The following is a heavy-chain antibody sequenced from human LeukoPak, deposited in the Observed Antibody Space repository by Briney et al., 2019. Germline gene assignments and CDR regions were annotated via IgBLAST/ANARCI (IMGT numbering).Heavy chain of an antibody. CDR3: ASSGGAAGRGDY. CDR2: IYYSGST. V-gene: IGHV4-59*12. Sequence: PSETLSLTCTVSGGSISSYYWSWIRQPPGKGLEWIGYIYYSGSTNYNPSLKSRVTISVDTSKNQFSLKLSSVTAADTAVYYCASSGGAAGRGDYWGQGTLVTVSS. D-gene: IGHD6-13*01. J-gene: IGHJ4*02. CDR1: GGSISSYY.